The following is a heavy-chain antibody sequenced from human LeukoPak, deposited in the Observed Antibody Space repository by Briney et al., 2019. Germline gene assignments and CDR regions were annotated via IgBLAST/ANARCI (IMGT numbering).Heavy chain of an antibody. CDR1: GYSISSGYY. D-gene: IGHD6-13*01. V-gene: IGHV4-38-2*02. J-gene: IGHJ4*02. CDR2: IYHSGST. CDR3: AREAIAAAGASIDY. Sequence: TSETLSLTCTVSGYSISSGYYWGWIRQPPGKGLEWTGSIYHSGSTYYNPSLKSRVTISVDTSKNQFSLKLSSVTAADTAVYYCAREAIAAAGASIDYWGQGTLVTVSS.